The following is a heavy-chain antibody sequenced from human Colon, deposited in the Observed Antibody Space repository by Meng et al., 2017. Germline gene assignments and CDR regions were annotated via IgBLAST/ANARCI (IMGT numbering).Heavy chain of an antibody. CDR2: IYFSGST. CDR1: GGSITSNY. CDR3: AREGGYDLNWFDP. V-gene: IGHV4-59*12. Sequence: QVQLQDSGPGLVKPSETLSLTCTVSGGSITSNYWSWIRQPPGKGLEWIGNIYFSGSTNSNPSLKSRVTISVDTSRNQFSLNLRSVTAADTAVYYCAREGGYDLNWFDPWGQGTLVTVSS. D-gene: IGHD5-12*01. J-gene: IGHJ5*02.